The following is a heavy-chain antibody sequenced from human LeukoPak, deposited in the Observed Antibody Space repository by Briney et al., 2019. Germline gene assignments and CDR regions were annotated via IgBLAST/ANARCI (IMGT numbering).Heavy chain of an antibody. CDR2: FYSGGSA. Sequence: PGGSLRLSCSVSGFTVAANYMTWVRQAPGKGLEWVSVFYSGGSAYYADSVKGRFTISRDNSKNTLYLQVNSLRAEDTAVYYCAKGADYYDSSDSLDSWGQGTLVTVSS. D-gene: IGHD3-22*01. CDR1: GFTVAANY. V-gene: IGHV3-53*01. J-gene: IGHJ4*02. CDR3: AKGADYYDSSDSLDS.